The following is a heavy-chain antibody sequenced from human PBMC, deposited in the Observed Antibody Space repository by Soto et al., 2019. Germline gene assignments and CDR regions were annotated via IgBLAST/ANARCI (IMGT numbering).Heavy chain of an antibody. J-gene: IGHJ6*02. CDR3: ARDLDYYDSSGGSFGMDV. CDR1: GFTFSSYS. V-gene: IGHV3-21*01. CDR2: ISSSSSYI. D-gene: IGHD3-22*01. Sequence: GSLRLSCAASGFTFSSYSMNWVRQAPGKGLEWVSSISSSSSYIYYADSVKGRFTISRDNAKNSLYLQMNSLRAEDTAVYYCARDLDYYDSSGGSFGMDVWGQGTTVTVSS.